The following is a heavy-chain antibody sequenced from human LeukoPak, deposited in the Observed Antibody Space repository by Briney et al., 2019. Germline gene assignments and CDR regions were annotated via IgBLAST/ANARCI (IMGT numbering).Heavy chain of an antibody. Sequence: ASVKVSCKASGYTFTSYYMHWVRQAPGQGLEWMGWINPNSGGTNYAQKFQGRVTMTRDTSISTAYMELSRLRSDDTAVYYCASWARIDVLLWFGEPSYFDYWGQGTLVTVSS. D-gene: IGHD3-10*01. V-gene: IGHV1-2*02. CDR2: INPNSGGT. CDR1: GYTFTSYY. CDR3: ASWARIDVLLWFGEPSYFDY. J-gene: IGHJ4*02.